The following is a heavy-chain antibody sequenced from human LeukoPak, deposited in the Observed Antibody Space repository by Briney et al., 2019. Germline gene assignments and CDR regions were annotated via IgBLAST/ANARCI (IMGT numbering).Heavy chain of an antibody. Sequence: ASVKVSCKASGYTFTTYAIHWVRQAPGQRLEWMVWINAGNGNTKYSQKFQARVTITRDTSASTAYMELSSLRSEDTAVYYCARDPIGSRWPYYFDYWGQGTLVTVSS. CDR3: ARDPIGSRWPYYFDY. CDR1: GYTFTTYA. CDR2: INAGNGNT. J-gene: IGHJ4*02. V-gene: IGHV1-3*01. D-gene: IGHD6-13*01.